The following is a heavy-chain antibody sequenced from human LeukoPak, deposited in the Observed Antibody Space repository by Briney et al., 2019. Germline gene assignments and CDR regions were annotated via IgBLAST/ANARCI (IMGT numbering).Heavy chain of an antibody. Sequence: PGGSLRLSCAASGFTFSSYGMHWVRQAPGKGLEWVAVISYDGSNKYYADSVKGRFTISRDNSKNTLYLQMNSLRAEDTAVYYCAKDQSYYYGMDVWGQGTTVTVSS. CDR2: ISYDGSNK. CDR1: GFTFSSYG. CDR3: AKDQSYYYGMDV. V-gene: IGHV3-30*18. J-gene: IGHJ6*02.